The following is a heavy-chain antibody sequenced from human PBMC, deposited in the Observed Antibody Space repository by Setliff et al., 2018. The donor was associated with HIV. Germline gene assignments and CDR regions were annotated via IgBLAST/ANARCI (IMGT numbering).Heavy chain of an antibody. CDR2: IDGDDDK. D-gene: IGHD3-22*01. V-gene: IGHV2-70*12. J-gene: IGHJ4*02. Sequence: SGPTLVNPTQTLTLTCTFSGFSLSTSGMSVRWMRQPPGKTLEWLAHIDGDDDKYYSTSLKTRLTISKDPSKNQVVLTMTNMDPVDTATYYCARRSTGGYYDYWGQGTLVTVSS. CDR1: GFSLSTSGMS. CDR3: ARRSTGGYYDY.